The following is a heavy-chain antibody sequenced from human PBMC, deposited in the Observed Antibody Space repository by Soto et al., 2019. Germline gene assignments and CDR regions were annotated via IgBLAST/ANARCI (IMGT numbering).Heavy chain of an antibody. CDR3: ARGGYYDFWSGYKPRDAFDI. CDR2: IWYDGSNK. Sequence: GGSLRLSCAASGFTFSSYGMHWVRQAPGKWLEWVAVIWYDGSNKYYADSVKGRFTVSRDNSKNTLYLQMNSLRAEDTAVYYCARGGYYDFWSGYKPRDAFDIWGQGXMVTV. D-gene: IGHD3-3*01. V-gene: IGHV3-33*01. CDR1: GFTFSSYG. J-gene: IGHJ3*02.